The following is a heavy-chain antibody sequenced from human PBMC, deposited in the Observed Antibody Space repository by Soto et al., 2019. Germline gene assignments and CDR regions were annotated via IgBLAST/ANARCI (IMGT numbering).Heavy chain of an antibody. J-gene: IGHJ6*02. Sequence: SETLSLTCAVSGYSISSGYYWGWIRQPPGKGLEWIGSIYHSGSTYYNPSLKSRVTISADTSKNQFSLKLSSVAAADTAVYYCARDIVVVPAASGPGGMDVWGQGTTVTVSS. CDR3: ARDIVVVPAASGPGGMDV. CDR2: IYHSGST. V-gene: IGHV4-38-2*01. CDR1: GYSISSGYY. D-gene: IGHD2-2*01.